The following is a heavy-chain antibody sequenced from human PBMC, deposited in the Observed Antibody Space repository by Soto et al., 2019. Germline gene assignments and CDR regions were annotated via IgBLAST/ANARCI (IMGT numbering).Heavy chain of an antibody. CDR1: GFTFSTYD. D-gene: IGHD2-15*01. J-gene: IGHJ6*03. CDR3: AKIAHRDYYYYYDMCV. CDR2: IFYDGGNT. V-gene: IGHV3-30*18. Sequence: GGSLRLSCAASGFTFSTYDMRWVRQAPGKGLEWVAVIFYDGGNTYYADSVKGRFTISRDNSKNTLYLQMSSLRAEDTAVYYCAKIAHRDYYYYYDMCVWGKGTTVTAAS.